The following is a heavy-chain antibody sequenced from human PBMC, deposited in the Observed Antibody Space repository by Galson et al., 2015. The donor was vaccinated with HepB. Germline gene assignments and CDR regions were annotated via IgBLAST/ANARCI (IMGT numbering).Heavy chain of an antibody. CDR1: GFSFDDYG. Sequence: SLRLSCAASGFSFDDYGMHWVRQAPGKGLEWVAGIDWNSANIVYADSVKGRFAISRDNAKNSLYLQMNSLRAEDTAFYYCTKDPRRTYFDWLKGSWFDPWGQGTLVIVSS. CDR3: TKDPRRTYFDWLKGSWFDP. CDR2: IDWNSANI. J-gene: IGHJ5*02. V-gene: IGHV3-9*01. D-gene: IGHD3-9*01.